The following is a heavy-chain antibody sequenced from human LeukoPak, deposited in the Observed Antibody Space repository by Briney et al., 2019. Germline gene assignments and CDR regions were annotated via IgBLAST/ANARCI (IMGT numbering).Heavy chain of an antibody. V-gene: IGHV3-66*03. CDR2: IYSDNT. J-gene: IGHJ4*02. D-gene: IGHD4-11*01. CDR1: GFTVSSNS. CDR3: AKKKTDYSYPSSFDY. Sequence: GGSLRLSCTVSGFTVSSNSMSWVRQAPGKGLEWVSFIYSDNTHYSDSVKGRFTLSRDNSKNTLYLQMNSLRAEDTAVYYCAKKKTDYSYPSSFDYWGQGTLVTVSS.